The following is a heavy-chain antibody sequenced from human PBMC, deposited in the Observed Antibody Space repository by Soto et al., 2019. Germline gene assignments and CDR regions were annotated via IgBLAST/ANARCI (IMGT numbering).Heavy chain of an antibody. V-gene: IGHV1-58*01. D-gene: IGHD3-22*01. J-gene: IGHJ3*02. CDR3: AAGDSSGYTPDAFDI. Sequence: SVKVSCKASGFTFTSSAVQWVRQARGQRLEWIGWIVVGSGNTNYAQKFQERVTITRDMSTNTAYMELSSLRSEDTAVYYCAAGDSSGYTPDAFDIWGQGTMVTVSS. CDR1: GFTFTSSA. CDR2: IVVGSGNT.